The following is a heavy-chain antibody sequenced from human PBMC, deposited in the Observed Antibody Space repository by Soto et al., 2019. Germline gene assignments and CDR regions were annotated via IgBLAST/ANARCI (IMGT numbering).Heavy chain of an antibody. CDR3: ARDREAVLYGMDV. CDR2: IDYSGST. D-gene: IGHD6-19*01. Sequence: QVQLQESGPGLVKPSQTLSLTCTVSGGSISSGGYYWSWIRQHPGKGLEWIGYIDYSGSTYYIPSLKSRVTVSVDTSKNQFSLKLSSVTAADTAVYYCARDREAVLYGMDVWGQGTTVTVSS. CDR1: GGSISSGGYY. J-gene: IGHJ6*02. V-gene: IGHV4-31*03.